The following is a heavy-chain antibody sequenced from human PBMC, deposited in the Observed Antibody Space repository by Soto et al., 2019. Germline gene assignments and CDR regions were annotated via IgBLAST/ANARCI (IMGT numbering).Heavy chain of an antibody. CDR1: GYSITTGYY. D-gene: IGHD2-15*01. J-gene: IGHJ5*02. V-gene: IGHV4-38-2*01. Sequence: SETLSLTCVVSGYSITTGYYWGWIRQPPGKGLEWIGSISHSGTTFYSSSLKSRVTISKDASKNQFSLKVNSVIAADTAVYYCARSGGSAGWFDPWGPGSLVTVSS. CDR3: ARSGGSAGWFDP. CDR2: ISHSGTT.